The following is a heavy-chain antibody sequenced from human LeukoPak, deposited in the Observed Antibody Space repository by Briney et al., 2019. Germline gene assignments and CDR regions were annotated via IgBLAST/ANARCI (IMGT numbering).Heavy chain of an antibody. J-gene: IGHJ6*03. CDR1: GFTVSSNY. V-gene: IGHV3-66*01. Sequence: GGSVRLSCAASGFTVSSNYMSWVRQAPGKGLEWVSVICSGGSTYYADSVKGRFTISRDNSKNTLYLQMNSLRAEDTAVYYCATWACGSGSYRGCYYYYMDVWGKGTTVTISS. D-gene: IGHD3-10*01. CDR2: ICSGGST. CDR3: ATWACGSGSYRGCYYYYMDV.